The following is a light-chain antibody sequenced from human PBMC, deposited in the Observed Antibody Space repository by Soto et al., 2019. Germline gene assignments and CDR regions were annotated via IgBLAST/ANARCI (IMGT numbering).Light chain of an antibody. CDR3: QQYHKLWT. Sequence: PQSPATLSLTPGQGASLSCRASKSVGGDLVWYQQHPGQAPRLLIYGASTRVTGIPARISGSGSVTEFTLTITSLQSEDFGVYHCQQYHKLWTFGQGSIV. CDR2: GAS. V-gene: IGKV3-15*01. CDR1: KSVGGD. J-gene: IGKJ1*01.